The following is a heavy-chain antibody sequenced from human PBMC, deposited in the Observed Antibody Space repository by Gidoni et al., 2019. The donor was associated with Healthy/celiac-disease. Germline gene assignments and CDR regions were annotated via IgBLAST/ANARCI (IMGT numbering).Heavy chain of an antibody. CDR3: ARGSAVGITGPRGFDP. Sequence: EVQLVQSGAEVTQPGESLKISCKGSGYSFTSYWIGWVRQMPGKGLEWMGIIYPGDSDTRYSPSCQGQVTNSADKSISTAYLQWSSLKASDTAMHYCARGSAVGITGPRGFDPWGQGTLVTVSS. CDR1: GYSFTSYW. CDR2: IYPGDSDT. J-gene: IGHJ5*02. D-gene: IGHD1-20*01. V-gene: IGHV5-51*01.